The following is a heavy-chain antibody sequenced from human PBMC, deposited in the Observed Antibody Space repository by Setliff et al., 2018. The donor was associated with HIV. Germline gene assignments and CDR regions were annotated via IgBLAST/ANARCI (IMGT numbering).Heavy chain of an antibody. CDR2: INPNSGGT. V-gene: IGHV1-2*02. D-gene: IGHD3-22*01. J-gene: IGHJ6*03. CDR1: GYTFTGYY. CDR3: ARDSKEVRYYYDSSGMDV. Sequence: ASVKVSCKASGYTFTGYYMHWVRQAPGQGLEWMGWINPNSGGTTYAQKFQGRVTMTRDTSISTAYMEVSRLRSDDTAVYYCARDSKEVRYYYDSSGMDVWGKGTTVTVSS.